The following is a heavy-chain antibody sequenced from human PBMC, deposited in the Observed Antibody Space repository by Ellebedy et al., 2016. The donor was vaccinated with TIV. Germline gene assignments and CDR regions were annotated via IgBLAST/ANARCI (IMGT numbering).Heavy chain of an antibody. D-gene: IGHD3-22*01. CDR3: ARLSRVYDSSGYNWFDP. CDR2: INAGNGNT. V-gene: IGHV1-3*01. Sequence: AASVKVSCKASGYTFTTYAMHWVRQAPGQRLEWLGWINAGNGNTKYSQKFQGRVTITRDTSASTAYMELSSLRSEEPAVYYCARLSRVYDSSGYNWFDPWGQGTLVTVSS. CDR1: GYTFTTYA. J-gene: IGHJ5*02.